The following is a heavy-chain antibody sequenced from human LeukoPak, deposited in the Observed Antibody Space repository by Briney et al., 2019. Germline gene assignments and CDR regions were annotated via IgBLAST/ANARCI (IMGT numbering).Heavy chain of an antibody. Sequence: GGSLRLSCAGSGFTFSGYAMSWVRQAPGKGLEWVSAISGGGSDTFYADSVKGRFTISRDNSKNTLSVQMNRLRAEDTAVYYCAKALTGWGAYDYWGQGALVTVSS. J-gene: IGHJ4*02. CDR3: AKALTGWGAYDY. CDR1: GFTFSGYA. CDR2: ISGGGSDT. V-gene: IGHV3-23*01. D-gene: IGHD3-9*01.